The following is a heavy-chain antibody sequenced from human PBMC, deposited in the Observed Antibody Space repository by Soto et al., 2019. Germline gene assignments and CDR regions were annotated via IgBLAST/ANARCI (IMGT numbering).Heavy chain of an antibody. CDR1: GGSFSGYY. J-gene: IGHJ6*01. CDR3: ARVTGSYYYGMDV. Sequence: SETLSLTCAVYGGSFSGYYWSWIRQPPGKGLEWIGEINHSGSTNYNPSLKSRVTISVDTSKNQFSLKLSSVTAADTAVYYCARVTGSYYYGMDVWGQGTTVTVSS. D-gene: IGHD2-15*01. CDR2: INHSGST. V-gene: IGHV4-34*01.